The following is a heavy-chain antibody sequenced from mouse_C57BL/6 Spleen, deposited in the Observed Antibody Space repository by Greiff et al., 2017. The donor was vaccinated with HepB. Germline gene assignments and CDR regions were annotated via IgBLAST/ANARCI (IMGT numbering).Heavy chain of an antibody. D-gene: IGHD1-1*01. V-gene: IGHV1-82*01. J-gene: IGHJ2*01. CDR1: GYAFSSSW. CDR3: ARKRLGGSSFDY. Sequence: QVQLKESGPELVKPGASVKISCKASGYAFSSSWMNWVKQRPGKGLEWIGRIYPGDGDTNYNGKFKGKATLTADKSSSTAYMQLSSLTSEDSAVYFCARKRLGGSSFDYWGQGTTLTVSS. CDR2: IYPGDGDT.